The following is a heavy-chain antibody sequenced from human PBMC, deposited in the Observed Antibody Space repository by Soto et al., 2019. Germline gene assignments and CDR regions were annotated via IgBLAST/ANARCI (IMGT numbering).Heavy chain of an antibody. CDR2: RSYSGST. CDR1: GGSISSGDYY. D-gene: IGHD2-21*02. J-gene: IGHJ5*02. CDR3: AREGGLAYCGGDCLYNWFDP. V-gene: IGHV4-31*03. Sequence: SETLSLTCTVSGGSISSGDYYWSWVRQHPGKGLEWIGYRSYSGSTYYNPSLKSRVTIVVDTSRNQFSLRLSSVTAADTAVYYCAREGGLAYCGGDCLYNWFDPWGQGTLVTVSS.